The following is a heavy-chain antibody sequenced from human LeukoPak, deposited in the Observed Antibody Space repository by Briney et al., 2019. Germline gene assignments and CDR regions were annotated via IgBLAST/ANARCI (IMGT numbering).Heavy chain of an antibody. CDR3: ARDYYGSGSYVFDY. CDR2: INWNGGST. V-gene: IGHV3-20*04. D-gene: IGHD3-10*01. CDR1: GFTFDDYG. Sequence: PGGSLRLSCAASGFTFDDYGMSWVRQAPGKGLEWVSGINWNGGSTGYADSVKGRFTISRDNAKNSLCLQMNSLRAEDTALYYCARDYYGSGSYVFDYWGQGTLVTVSS. J-gene: IGHJ4*02.